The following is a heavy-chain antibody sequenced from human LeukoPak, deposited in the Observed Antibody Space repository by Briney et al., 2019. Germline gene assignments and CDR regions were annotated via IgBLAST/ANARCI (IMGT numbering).Heavy chain of an antibody. D-gene: IGHD5-18*01. CDR1: GFDFSAYY. J-gene: IGHJ4*02. CDR3: VRDHSLGWHTFDY. Sequence: PGGSLRLSCAASGFDFSAYYLNWVRQAPGKGLEWVSSISSSSSNIFYSDLVKGRFTISRDNAKNSLYLHMNSLRAEDTAVYYCVRDHSLGWHTFDYWGQGTLVTVSS. V-gene: IGHV3-21*01. CDR2: ISSSSSNI.